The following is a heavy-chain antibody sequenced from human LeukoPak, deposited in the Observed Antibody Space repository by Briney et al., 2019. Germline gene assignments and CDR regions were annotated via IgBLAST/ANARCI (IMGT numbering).Heavy chain of an antibody. Sequence: PSETLSLTCTVSGVSISSYYWSWIRQPPGKGLEWIGYIYYSGSTSYKPSLKSRVTISVDTSKNQFSLKLSSVTAADTAVYYCARGGYHGSGNDFRFDPWGQGTLVTVSS. CDR2: IYYSGST. D-gene: IGHD3-10*01. CDR3: ARGGYHGSGNDFRFDP. V-gene: IGHV4-59*01. CDR1: GVSISSYY. J-gene: IGHJ5*02.